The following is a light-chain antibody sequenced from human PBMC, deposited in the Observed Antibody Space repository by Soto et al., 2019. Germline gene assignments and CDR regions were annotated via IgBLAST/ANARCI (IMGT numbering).Light chain of an antibody. Sequence: DIQMTQSPSSLSASVGDRVTITCRASQSISSWLAWYQQKPGKAPKLLIYKASSLESGVPSRFSGSGSGTEFTLTISSLQPEDFATYYCQQLNSYPQLTFGGGTKVDI. J-gene: IGKJ4*01. V-gene: IGKV1-5*03. CDR1: QSISSW. CDR3: QQLNSYPQLT. CDR2: KAS.